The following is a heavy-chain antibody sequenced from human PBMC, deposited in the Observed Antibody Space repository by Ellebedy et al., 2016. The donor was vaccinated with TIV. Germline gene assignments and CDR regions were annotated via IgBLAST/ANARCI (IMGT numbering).Heavy chain of an antibody. J-gene: IGHJ4*02. CDR2: ITADGDTT. CDR1: GFTFDDYA. D-gene: IGHD3-16*01. Sequence: PGGSLRLSCAASGFTFDDYAMHWVRQAPGKGPEWISLITADGDTTYYSDSVKGRFTISRDNAKNSLYLQMNSLRAEDTAVYYCARNWGPLWGQGTLVTVSS. CDR3: ARNWGPL. V-gene: IGHV3-43*02.